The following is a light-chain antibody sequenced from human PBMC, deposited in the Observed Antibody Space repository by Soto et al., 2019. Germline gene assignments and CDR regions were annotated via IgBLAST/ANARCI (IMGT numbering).Light chain of an antibody. CDR3: QSYDSSLSGWV. V-gene: IGLV1-40*01. Sequence: QSVLTQPPSVSGAPGQRVTISCTGSSSNIGAGYDVHWYQQLPGTAPKLLIYGNSNRPSGVPDRFSGSKSGPSASLAITGLKVEDEADYYCQSYDSSLSGWVFGTGTKLTVL. J-gene: IGLJ1*01. CDR1: SSNIGAGYD. CDR2: GNS.